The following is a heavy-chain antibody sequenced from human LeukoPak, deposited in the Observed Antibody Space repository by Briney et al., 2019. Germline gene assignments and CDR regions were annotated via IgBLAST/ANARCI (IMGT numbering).Heavy chain of an antibody. CDR2: INHSGST. Sequence: SETLSLTCAVHGGSFSGYYWSWIRQPPGKGLEWIGEINHSGSTNYNPSLKSRVTISVDTSKNQFSLKLSSVTAADTAVYYCARGPGWDGYNYGWFDPWGQGTLVTVSS. D-gene: IGHD5-24*01. J-gene: IGHJ5*02. CDR1: GGSFSGYY. CDR3: ARGPGWDGYNYGWFDP. V-gene: IGHV4-34*01.